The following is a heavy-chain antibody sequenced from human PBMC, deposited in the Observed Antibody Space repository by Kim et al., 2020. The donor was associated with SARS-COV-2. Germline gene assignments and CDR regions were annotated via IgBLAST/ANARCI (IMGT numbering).Heavy chain of an antibody. Sequence: RFTISRDNAKNLLYLQMNSLRAEDTAVYYCARDLDYNIVVVVAAIDGMDVWGQGTTVTVSS. CDR3: ARDLDYNIVVVVAAIDGMDV. D-gene: IGHD2-15*01. J-gene: IGHJ6*02. V-gene: IGHV3-11*06.